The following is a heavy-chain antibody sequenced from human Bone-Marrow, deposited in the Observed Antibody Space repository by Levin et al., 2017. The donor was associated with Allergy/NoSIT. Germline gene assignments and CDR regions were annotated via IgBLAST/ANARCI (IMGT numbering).Heavy chain of an antibody. CDR3: ARDIITIFGVVDY. V-gene: IGHV3-30-3*01. J-gene: IGHJ4*02. CDR2: ISYDGSNK. D-gene: IGHD3-3*01. CDR1: GFTFSSSA. Sequence: LSLTCAASGFTFSSSAMHWVRQAPGKGLEWVSVISYDGSNKYYADSVKGRFTISRDSSKNTLYLQMNSLRAEDTAVYYCARDIITIFGVVDYWGQGTLVTVSS.